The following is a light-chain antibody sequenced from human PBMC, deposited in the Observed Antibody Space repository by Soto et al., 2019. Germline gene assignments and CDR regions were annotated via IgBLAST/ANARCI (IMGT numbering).Light chain of an antibody. J-gene: IGKJ1*01. V-gene: IGKV3-11*01. CDR3: QQRSNWPAWT. CDR2: GAS. CDR1: QSVSSF. Sequence: VLTQSPSTLSLSPGERATLTCRASQSVSSFLAWYQQKPGQAPRLLIYGASIRATGIPARFSGSGSGTDFTLTISSLEPEDFAVYYCQQRSNWPAWTFGQGTKVDIK.